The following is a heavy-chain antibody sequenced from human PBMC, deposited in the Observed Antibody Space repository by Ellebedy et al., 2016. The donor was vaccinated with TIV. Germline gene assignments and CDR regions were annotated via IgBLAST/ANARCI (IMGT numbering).Heavy chain of an antibody. V-gene: IGHV3-11*05. CDR3: ARDTVVGVTDSYFDY. D-gene: IGHD1-26*01. Sequence: GRITISRDNAKNSLYLQMNNLRAEDTAVYYCARDTVVGVTDSYFDYWGQGTLVTVSS. J-gene: IGHJ4*02.